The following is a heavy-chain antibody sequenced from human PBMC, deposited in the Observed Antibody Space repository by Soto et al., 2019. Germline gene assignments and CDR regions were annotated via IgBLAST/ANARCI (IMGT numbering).Heavy chain of an antibody. CDR1: GYTFTNYG. CDR3: ARDVFWSGYP. D-gene: IGHD3-3*01. V-gene: IGHV1-3*01. J-gene: IGHJ4*02. CDR2: IYAGNGIT. Sequence: QVQLVQSGAEVKQPGASVKVSCKASGYTFTNYGIHWVRQAPGQRLEWMGWIYAGNGITKYSPKFQGRVTITRDTSASTAHMELSSLRSEDTAVDYCARDVFWSGYPWGQGTLVTVSS.